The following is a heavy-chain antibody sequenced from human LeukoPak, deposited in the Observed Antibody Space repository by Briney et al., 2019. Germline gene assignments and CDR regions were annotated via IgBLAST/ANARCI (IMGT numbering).Heavy chain of an antibody. D-gene: IGHD6-19*01. J-gene: IGHJ2*01. CDR3: ARAGILVAGTDWYFDL. Sequence: GGSLRLSCAASGFTFSTYSMNWVRQAPGKGLEWVSSISSGGNYIYYADSVKCRFTISRDNAKNSLYLQMNSLRAEETAVYYCARAGILVAGTDWYFDLWGRGTLVTVSS. CDR2: ISSGGNYI. CDR1: GFTFSTYS. V-gene: IGHV3-21*01.